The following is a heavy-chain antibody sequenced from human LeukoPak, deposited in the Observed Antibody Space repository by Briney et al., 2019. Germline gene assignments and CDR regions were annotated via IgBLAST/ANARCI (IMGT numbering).Heavy chain of an antibody. Sequence: SETLSLTCTVSGGSISSYYWSWIRQPPGKGLEWIGYIYYSGSTNYNPSLKSRVTISVDTSKNQFSLKLSPVTAADTAVYYCARQTSGSYRFDYWGQGTLVTVSS. CDR1: GGSISSYY. CDR3: ARQTSGSYRFDY. CDR2: IYYSGST. J-gene: IGHJ4*02. D-gene: IGHD1-26*01. V-gene: IGHV4-59*08.